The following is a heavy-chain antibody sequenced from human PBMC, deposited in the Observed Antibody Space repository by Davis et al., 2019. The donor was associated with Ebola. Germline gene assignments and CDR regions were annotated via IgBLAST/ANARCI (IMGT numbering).Heavy chain of an antibody. CDR1: GFTFSSYS. D-gene: IGHD6-13*01. Sequence: GGSLRLSCAASGFTFSSYSMNWVRQAPGRGLEWVATISGRGDKTYYEDSVKGRFSISRDNYKSTLSLQMDSLRVEDTAVYYCAKDQGGIHGGPYYYYGMDVWGKGTTVTVSS. J-gene: IGHJ6*04. V-gene: IGHV3-23*01. CDR2: ISGRGDKT. CDR3: AKDQGGIHGGPYYYYGMDV.